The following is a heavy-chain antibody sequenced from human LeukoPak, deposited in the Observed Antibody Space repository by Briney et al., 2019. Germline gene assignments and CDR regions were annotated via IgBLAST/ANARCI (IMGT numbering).Heavy chain of an antibody. V-gene: IGHV4-39*01. Sequence: RTSETLSLTCTVSGGSIRSSSYYWGWIRQPPGKGLEWIGSIYYSGSTYYNPSLKSRVTISVDTSKNQFSLKLSSVTAADTAVYYCARLRKAMYFHYWGQGTLVTVSS. CDR2: IYYSGST. D-gene: IGHD5-18*01. CDR1: GGSIRSSSYY. J-gene: IGHJ4*02. CDR3: ARLRKAMYFHY.